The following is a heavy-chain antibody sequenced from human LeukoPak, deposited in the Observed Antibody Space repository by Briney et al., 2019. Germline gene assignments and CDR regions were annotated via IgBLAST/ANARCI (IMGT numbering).Heavy chain of an antibody. D-gene: IGHD3-10*01. CDR1: GYSFTSYW. CDR2: IYPGDSDT. Sequence: GESLKISCKGSGYSFTSYWIGWVRQMPGKGLERMGIIYPGDSDTRYSPSFQGQVTISADKSISTAYLQWSSLKASDTAMYYCARAPITMVRGVKNWFDPWGQGTLVTVSS. CDR3: ARAPITMVRGVKNWFDP. J-gene: IGHJ5*02. V-gene: IGHV5-51*01.